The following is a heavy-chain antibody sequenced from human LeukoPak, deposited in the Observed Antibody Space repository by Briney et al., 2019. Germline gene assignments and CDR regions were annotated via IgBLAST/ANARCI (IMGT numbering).Heavy chain of an antibody. CDR3: ARQAAAGRDFDY. CDR2: IYYSGST. V-gene: IGHV4-59*08. D-gene: IGHD6-13*01. J-gene: IGHJ4*02. Sequence: PSETLSLTCTVSGGSISSYYWSWIRQPPGKGLEWIGYIYYSGSTNYNPSLKSRVTISVDTSKNQFSLKLSSVTAADTAVYYCARQAAAGRDFDYWGQGTLVTVPS. CDR1: GGSISSYY.